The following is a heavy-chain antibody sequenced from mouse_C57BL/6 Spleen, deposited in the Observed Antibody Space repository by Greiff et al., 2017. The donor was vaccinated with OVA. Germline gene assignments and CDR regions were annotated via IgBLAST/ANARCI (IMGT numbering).Heavy chain of an antibody. CDR1: GFTFTSYW. J-gene: IGHJ1*03. CDR2: IDPSDSYT. D-gene: IGHD1-1*01. V-gene: IGHV1-59*01. CDR3: ASHYYGSSYWYFDV. Sequence: QVQLQQPGAELVRPGASVKLSCTASGFTFTSYWMHWVKQRPGQGLEWIGLIDPSDSYTNYNQKFKGKATLTVDTSSSTAYMQLSSLTSEDSAVYYCASHYYGSSYWYFDVWGTGTTVTVSS.